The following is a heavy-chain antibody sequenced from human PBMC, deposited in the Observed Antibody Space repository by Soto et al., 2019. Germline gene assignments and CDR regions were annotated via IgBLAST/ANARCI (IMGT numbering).Heavy chain of an antibody. CDR2: IYYSGSF. D-gene: IGHD3-22*01. J-gene: IGHJ4*01. V-gene: IGHV4-31*11. CDR3: ARYLGNYYFDSSGYHYYFDS. CDR1: GGSISSGGYH. Sequence: SETLSLTCDVSGGSISSGGYHWSWVRQHPGKGLEWIGNIYYSGSFYYYPFLNSRVTISVVRSKNQFSLKLSSVTAAVTSVYYCARYLGNYYFDSSGYHYYFDSWGQGTLVTVSS.